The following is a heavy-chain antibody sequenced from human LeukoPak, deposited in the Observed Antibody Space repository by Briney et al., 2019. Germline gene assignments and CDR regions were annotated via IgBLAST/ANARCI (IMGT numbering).Heavy chain of an antibody. Sequence: ASVKVSCKASGYTFTSYDINWVRQASGQGLEWMGWMNPNSGNTGYAQKFQGRVTITRNTSISTAYMELSSLRSEDTAVYYCARGLRGLGWLFVREVYYFDYWGQGTLVTVSS. CDR1: GYTFTSYD. V-gene: IGHV1-8*01. CDR3: ARGLRGLGWLFVREVYYFDY. D-gene: IGHD3-22*01. CDR2: MNPNSGNT. J-gene: IGHJ4*02.